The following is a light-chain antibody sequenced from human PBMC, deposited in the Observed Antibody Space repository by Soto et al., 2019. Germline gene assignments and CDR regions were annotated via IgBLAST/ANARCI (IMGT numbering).Light chain of an antibody. CDR2: GAS. J-gene: IGKJ4*01. CDR1: QSVSSSY. CDR3: QQYGSSPLT. V-gene: IGKV3-20*01. Sequence: EIVLTQSPGTLSLSPGERATLSCRASQSVSSSYLAWYQQKPGQAPRLRIYGASSRATGIPYRFSGSGSGTDFTLTISRLEPEDFAVYYCQQYGSSPLTFGGGTKVEIK.